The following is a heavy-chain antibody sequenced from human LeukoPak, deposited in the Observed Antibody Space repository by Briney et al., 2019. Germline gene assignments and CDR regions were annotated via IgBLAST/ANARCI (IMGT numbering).Heavy chain of an antibody. D-gene: IGHD6-19*01. Sequence: GRSLRLSCTASGFTFGDYAMSWFRQAPGKGLEWVGFIRSKAYGGTTEYAASVKGRFTISRDDSKSIAYLQMNSLETEDTAVYYCTRDLERRGIAVAGLDYWGQGTLVTVSS. CDR2: IRSKAYGGTT. J-gene: IGHJ4*02. V-gene: IGHV3-49*03. CDR3: TRDLERRGIAVAGLDY. CDR1: GFTFGDYA.